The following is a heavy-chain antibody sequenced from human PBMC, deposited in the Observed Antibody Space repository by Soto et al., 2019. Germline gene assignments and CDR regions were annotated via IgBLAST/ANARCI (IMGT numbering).Heavy chain of an antibody. V-gene: IGHV4-39*01. CDR2: IYYSGST. Sequence: QLQLQESGPGLVKPSETLSLICTVSGGSISSNNYYWGWIRQPPGKGLEWIGSIYYSGSTYYNPSLKSRATISVDTSKNQFSLKLSSVTAADTAVYYCARRGTSSWYGYWGQGTLVTVSS. J-gene: IGHJ4*02. D-gene: IGHD6-13*01. CDR1: GGSISSNNYY. CDR3: ARRGTSSWYGY.